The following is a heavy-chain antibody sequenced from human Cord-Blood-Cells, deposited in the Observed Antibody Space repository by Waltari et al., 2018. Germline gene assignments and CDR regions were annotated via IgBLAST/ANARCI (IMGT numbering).Heavy chain of an antibody. D-gene: IGHD3-10*01. CDR1: GGTFSSYA. J-gene: IGHJ3*02. CDR3: ARRSSGIYYRYRAFDI. V-gene: IGHV1-69*01. Sequence: QVQLVQSGAEVKKPGSSVKVSCQASGGTFSSYAISCVRQAPGQGLEWMGGITPIFGTANYAQKFQGRVTITADESPSTAYMELGSLRSEDTAVYYCARRSSGIYYRYRAFDIWGQGTMVTVSS. CDR2: ITPIFGTA.